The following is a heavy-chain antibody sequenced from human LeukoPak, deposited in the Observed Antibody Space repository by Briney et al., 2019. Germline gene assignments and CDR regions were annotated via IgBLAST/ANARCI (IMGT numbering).Heavy chain of an antibody. D-gene: IGHD6-19*01. V-gene: IGHV4-59*01. CDR3: ASPAVAGSGYYYYYMGV. J-gene: IGHJ6*03. Sequence: SETLSLTCTVSGGSMNNYYWNWIRQPPGKGLEWIGSIFYSGSTNYNPSLKSRVTISIDTSKNQFSLNLSSVTAADTAVYYCASPAVAGSGYYYYYMGVWGKGTTVTVSS. CDR2: IFYSGST. CDR1: GGSMNNYY.